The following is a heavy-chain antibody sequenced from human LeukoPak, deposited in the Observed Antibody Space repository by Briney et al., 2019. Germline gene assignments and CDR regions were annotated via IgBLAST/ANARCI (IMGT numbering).Heavy chain of an antibody. Sequence: GGSLRLSCAASKFTFSNYAMSWVRQAPGKGLEWISGISPSGGGTYYADFVKGRFTISRDDSKNTLYLQMNSLRGDDTAVYYCAKGGGGVLASWGQGTLVTVSS. CDR1: KFTFSNYA. V-gene: IGHV3-23*01. J-gene: IGHJ4*02. CDR2: ISPSGGGT. D-gene: IGHD3-16*01. CDR3: AKGGGGVLAS.